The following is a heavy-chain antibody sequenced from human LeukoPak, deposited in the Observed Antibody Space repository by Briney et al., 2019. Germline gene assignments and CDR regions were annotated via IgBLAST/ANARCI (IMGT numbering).Heavy chain of an antibody. J-gene: IGHJ3*02. Sequence: SETLSLTCAVYGGSFSDYFWNWIRQPPGKGLEWIGEINHGGGTRYNPSLKSRATISVDTSKKQFSLNLTSVTAADTAVYYCAREGSAQGFDAFDIWGQGTMVTVSS. V-gene: IGHV4-34*01. CDR2: INHGGGT. CDR3: AREGSAQGFDAFDI. CDR1: GGSFSDYF. D-gene: IGHD3-10*01.